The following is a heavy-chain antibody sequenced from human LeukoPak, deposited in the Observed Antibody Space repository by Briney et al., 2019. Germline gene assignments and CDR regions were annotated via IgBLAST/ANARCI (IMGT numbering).Heavy chain of an antibody. V-gene: IGHV3-7*01. CDR3: ARPRGCGSARCNNFDY. Sequence: GGSLRLSCAASGFTFSSYWMSWVRQAPGKGLEWVAKMSEDGNEIFYVDSVKGRFTISRDNTKKSLYLQLNSLRPEDSAVYYCARPRGCGSARCNNFDYWGQGTLVTVSS. CDR2: MSEDGNEI. D-gene: IGHD2-2*01. J-gene: IGHJ4*02. CDR1: GFTFSSYW.